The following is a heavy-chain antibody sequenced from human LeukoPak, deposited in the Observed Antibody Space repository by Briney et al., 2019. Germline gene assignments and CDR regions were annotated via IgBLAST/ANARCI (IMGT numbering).Heavy chain of an antibody. D-gene: IGHD6-19*01. CDR3: VKDGHCRDSICATKIVVAGYLDH. V-gene: IGHV3-23*01. Sequence: GGSLRLSCRASGFSFSIYSMNWVRQAPGKGLEWVSVIRAEGAPTYYADSVKGRFTISRDNSKNMLHLQMNSLRAEDTATYYCVKDGHCRDSICATKIVVAGYLDHWGQGTQVTASS. CDR1: GFSFSIYS. J-gene: IGHJ4*02. CDR2: IRAEGAPT.